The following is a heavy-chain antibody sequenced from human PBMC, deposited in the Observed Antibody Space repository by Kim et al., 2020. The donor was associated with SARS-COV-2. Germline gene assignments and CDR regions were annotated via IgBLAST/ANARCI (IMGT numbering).Heavy chain of an antibody. CDR2: INPSGGST. Sequence: ASVKVSCKASGYTFTSYYMHWVRQAPGQGLEWMGMINPSGGSTSYAQKFQGRVTMTRDTSTSTVYMELSSLRSEDTAVYYCARDPGGYCSSTSCYLSFGFDYWGQGTLVTVSS. V-gene: IGHV1-46*01. CDR1: GYTFTSYY. J-gene: IGHJ4*02. CDR3: ARDPGGYCSSTSCYLSFGFDY. D-gene: IGHD2-2*01.